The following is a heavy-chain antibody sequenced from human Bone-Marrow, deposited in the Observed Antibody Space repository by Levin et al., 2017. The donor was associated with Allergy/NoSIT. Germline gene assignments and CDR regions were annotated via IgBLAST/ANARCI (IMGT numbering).Heavy chain of an antibody. CDR2: IIPISGIT. CDR3: ARFNPIGGAMWPNVPGG. CDR1: GGTLSRYG. D-gene: IGHD1-26*01. J-gene: IGHJ4*02. V-gene: IGHV1-69*04. Sequence: SVKVSCKASGGTLSRYGISWVRQAPGQGLEWMGRIIPISGITTHAQKFQGRVTITADKFTGTAYMELSSLRSEDTALYYCARFNPIGGAMWPNVPGGWGLGTLVTISS.